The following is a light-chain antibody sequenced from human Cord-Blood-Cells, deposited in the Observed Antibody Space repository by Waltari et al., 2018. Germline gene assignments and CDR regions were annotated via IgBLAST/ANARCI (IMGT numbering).Light chain of an antibody. CDR3: QQRSNGPRT. J-gene: IGKJ1*01. Sequence: EIVLTQCPATLSLSPGERATLPYRASQRVSSYLAWYQRKPGQAPRPLISYASNRATAIPARFSGSGAGTDFAHYSSSLEPNDFAVYYCQQRSNGPRTFGQGTKVEIK. CDR2: YAS. CDR1: QRVSSY. V-gene: IGKV3-11*01.